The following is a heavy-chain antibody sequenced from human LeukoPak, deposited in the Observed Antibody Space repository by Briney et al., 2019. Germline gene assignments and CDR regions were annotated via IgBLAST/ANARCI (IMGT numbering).Heavy chain of an antibody. D-gene: IGHD4-17*01. Sequence: PGRSLRLSCAASGFTFSSYSMNWVRQAPGKGLEWVSSISSSSSYIYYADSVKGRFTISRDNAKNSLYLQMNSLRAEDTAVYYCAREDYGDFPFDYWGQETLVTVSS. CDR1: GFTFSSYS. V-gene: IGHV3-21*01. CDR2: ISSSSSYI. CDR3: AREDYGDFPFDY. J-gene: IGHJ4*02.